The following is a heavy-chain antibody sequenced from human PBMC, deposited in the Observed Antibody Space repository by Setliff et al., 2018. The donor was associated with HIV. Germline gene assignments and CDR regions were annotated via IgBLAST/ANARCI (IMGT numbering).Heavy chain of an antibody. Sequence: ETLSLTCTVSGGSISTYYWSWIRQPPGKGLEWIGSIYFTGSSDNNPSLKSRVTLSVDTSKHQFSPKLSSVTAADTAVYYCARVQMAYAAFDVWGQGTMVTVSS. V-gene: IGHV4-59*01. CDR2: IYFTGSS. CDR3: ARVQMAYAAFDV. D-gene: IGHD4-17*01. CDR1: GGSISTYY. J-gene: IGHJ3*01.